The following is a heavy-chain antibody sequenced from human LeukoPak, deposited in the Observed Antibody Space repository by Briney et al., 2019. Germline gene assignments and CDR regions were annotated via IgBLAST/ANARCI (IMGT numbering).Heavy chain of an antibody. CDR1: GFTFSSYA. V-gene: IGHV3-30-3*01. D-gene: IGHD3-3*01. CDR3: ARDLTIFDVGYYFDY. J-gene: IGHJ4*02. CDR2: ISYDGSNK. Sequence: PGGSLRLSCAASGFTFSSYAMHWVRQAPGKGLEWVAVISYDGSNKYYADSVKGRFTISRDNSKNTLYLQMNSLRAEDTAVYYCARDLTIFDVGYYFDYWGQGTLVTVSS.